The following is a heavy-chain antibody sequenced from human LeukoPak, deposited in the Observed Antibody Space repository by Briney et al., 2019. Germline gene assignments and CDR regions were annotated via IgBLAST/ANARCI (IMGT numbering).Heavy chain of an antibody. D-gene: IGHD3-22*01. CDR2: IYYSGST. CDR3: ARSPRYYDSSGPLVLFDY. J-gene: IGHJ4*02. V-gene: IGHV4-39*01. CDR1: GGSISSSSYY. Sequence: SETLFLTCTVSGGSISSSSYYWSWIRQPPGKGLEWIGSIYYSGSTYYNPSLKSRVAISVDTSKNQFSLKLNSVTAADTAVYYCARSPRYYDSSGPLVLFDYWGQGTLVTVSS.